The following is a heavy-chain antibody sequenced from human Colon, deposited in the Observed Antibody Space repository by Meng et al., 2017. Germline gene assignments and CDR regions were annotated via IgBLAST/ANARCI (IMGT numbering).Heavy chain of an antibody. J-gene: IGHJ4*02. CDR3: ARDSGNALAYFDY. Sequence: SETLSLTCTVSGASITTGGYYWSWIRQHPGKGLEWIGYIAHSGDAFYNPSLNSRVSISRDTSQNQFSLILHSVTSAETAVYYCARDSGNALAYFDYWGQGTLVTVSS. CDR2: IAHSGDA. CDR1: GASITTGGYY. D-gene: IGHD3-10*01. V-gene: IGHV4-31*03.